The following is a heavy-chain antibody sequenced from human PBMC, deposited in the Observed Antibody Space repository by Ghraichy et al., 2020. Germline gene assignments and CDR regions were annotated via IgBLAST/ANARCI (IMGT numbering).Heavy chain of an antibody. V-gene: IGHV3-11*01. CDR3: ARDYVGHFHD. CDR2: ISGSGSPI. Sequence: GGSLRLSCAASGFPFSDYYMAWVRQAPGKGLDWVAYISGSGSPIYYADSVKGRFTISRDNAKNSFYLQMNSLGAEDTAVYYCARDYVGHFHDWGQGTLVTVSS. D-gene: IGHD3-10*02. CDR1: GFPFSDYY. J-gene: IGHJ1*01.